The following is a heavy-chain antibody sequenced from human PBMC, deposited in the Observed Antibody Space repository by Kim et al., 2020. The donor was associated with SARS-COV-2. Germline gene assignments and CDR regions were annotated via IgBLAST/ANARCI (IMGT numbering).Heavy chain of an antibody. V-gene: IGHV3-48*04. J-gene: IGHJ3*02. CDR1: GFTFSSYS. CDR2: ISSSSSTI. D-gene: IGHD3-22*01. Sequence: GGSLRLSCAASGFTFSSYSMNWVRQAPGKGLEWVSYISSSSSTIYYADSVKGRFTISRDNAKNSLYLQMNSLRAEDTAVYYCARATRITMIVVARPRAFDIWGQGTMVTVSS. CDR3: ARATRITMIVVARPRAFDI.